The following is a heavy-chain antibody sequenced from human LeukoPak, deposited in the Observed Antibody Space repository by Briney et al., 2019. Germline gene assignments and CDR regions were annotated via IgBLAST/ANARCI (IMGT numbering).Heavy chain of an antibody. CDR2: ITQDGSEK. CDR3: ARDWTGAFDY. CDR1: GFTFSSYW. D-gene: IGHD3/OR15-3a*01. J-gene: IGHJ4*02. V-gene: IGHV3-7*01. Sequence: GGSLRLSCAASGFTFSSYWMTWVRQAPGEGREWVANITQDGSEKYYVDSVKGRFTISRDNAKNSLYLQMNSLRAEDTAVYYCARDWTGAFDYWGQGTLVTVSS.